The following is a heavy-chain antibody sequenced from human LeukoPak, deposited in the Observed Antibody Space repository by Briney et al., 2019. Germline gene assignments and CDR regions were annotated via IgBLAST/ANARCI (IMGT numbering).Heavy chain of an antibody. CDR2: IIPILGIA. D-gene: IGHD3-10*01. CDR1: GGTFSSYA. CDR3: ASLAGSGLDY. V-gene: IGHV1-69*04. Sequence: ASVKVSCKASGGTFSSYAISWARQAPGQGLEWMGRIIPILGIANYAQKFQGRVTIAADKSTSTAYMELRSLRSDDTAVYYCASLAGSGLDYWGQGTLVTVSS. J-gene: IGHJ4*02.